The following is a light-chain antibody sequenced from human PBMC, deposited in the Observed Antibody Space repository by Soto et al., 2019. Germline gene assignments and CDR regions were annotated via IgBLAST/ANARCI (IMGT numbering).Light chain of an antibody. CDR2: DVS. Sequence: QSVLTQPASVSGSPGQSITISCTGTSSDVGGYNYVSWYQQHPGKAPKLMIYDVSKRPSGGSNRFSGSKPGNTASLTISGLQAEDEADYYCSSYISSSTLNVFGTGTKVTVL. CDR1: SSDVGGYNY. J-gene: IGLJ1*01. V-gene: IGLV2-14*01. CDR3: SSYISSSTLNV.